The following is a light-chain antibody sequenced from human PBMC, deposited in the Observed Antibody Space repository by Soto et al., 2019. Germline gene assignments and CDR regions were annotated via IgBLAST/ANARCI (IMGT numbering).Light chain of an antibody. J-gene: IGKJ4*01. CDR2: DAS. Sequence: DIHMTQSPSTLSASVGDRVTMTCRASQSIRSWLAWYQQKPGKAPKLLIYDASSLESGVPSRFSGRRSGTEFTLTISSLQPDDFGTYYCQQYEGYSPLTFGGGTKVDIK. V-gene: IGKV1-5*01. CDR1: QSIRSW. CDR3: QQYEGYSPLT.